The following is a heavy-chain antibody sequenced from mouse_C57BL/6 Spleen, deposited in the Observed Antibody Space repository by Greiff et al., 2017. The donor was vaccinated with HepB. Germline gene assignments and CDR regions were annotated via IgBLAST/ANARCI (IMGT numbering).Heavy chain of an antibody. Sequence: VQLQQSGAELVKPGASVKLSCKASGYTFTSYWMHWVKQRPGQGLEWIGMIHPNSGSTNYNEKFKSKATLTVDKSSSTAYMQLSSLTSEDSAVYYCELGRGAYAMDYWGQGTSVTVSS. J-gene: IGHJ4*01. CDR1: GYTFTSYW. CDR2: IHPNSGST. CDR3: ELGRGAYAMDY. V-gene: IGHV1-64*01. D-gene: IGHD4-1*01.